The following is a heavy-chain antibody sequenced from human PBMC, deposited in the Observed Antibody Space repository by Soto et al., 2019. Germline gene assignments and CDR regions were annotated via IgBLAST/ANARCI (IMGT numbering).Heavy chain of an antibody. D-gene: IGHD6-13*01. CDR1: GFTFSSYA. J-gene: IGHJ4*02. CDR3: AKDRTFIAAAAYDY. V-gene: IGHV3-23*01. Sequence: GGSLRLSCAASGFTFSSYAMSWVRQAPGKGLEWVSGISNSGGSTYYADSVKGRFTISRDNSKNTLYLQMNSLRAEDTALYYCAKDRTFIAAAAYDYWGQGTLVTVSS. CDR2: ISNSGGST.